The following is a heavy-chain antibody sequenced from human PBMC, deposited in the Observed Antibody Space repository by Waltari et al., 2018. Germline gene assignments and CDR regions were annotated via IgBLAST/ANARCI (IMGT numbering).Heavy chain of an antibody. Sequence: QVQLQESGPGLVKPSETLSLTCAVSGYSISSGYYWGWIRQPPGKGLEWIGSIYHSGSTYYNPSLKSRVTISVDTSKNQFSLKLSSVTAADTAAYYCARRSSGWYYFDYWGQGTLVTVSS. CDR2: IYHSGST. CDR3: ARRSSGWYYFDY. J-gene: IGHJ4*02. D-gene: IGHD6-19*01. V-gene: IGHV4-38-2*01. CDR1: GYSISSGYY.